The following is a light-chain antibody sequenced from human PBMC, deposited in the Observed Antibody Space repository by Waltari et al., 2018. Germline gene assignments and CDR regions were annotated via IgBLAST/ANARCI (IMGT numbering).Light chain of an antibody. CDR1: TNDVANYKY. V-gene: IGLV2-14*03. CDR3: SSSGSTSVVV. Sequence: QSALTQPASVSGSPGQSITISCTGTTNDVANYKYVSLYQQHPGKDPKLIIYNVIKRPSGVSKRFSGSKSGNTASLTISGLRAEDEADYYCSSSGSTSVVVFGGGTSLTVL. CDR2: NVI. J-gene: IGLJ2*01.